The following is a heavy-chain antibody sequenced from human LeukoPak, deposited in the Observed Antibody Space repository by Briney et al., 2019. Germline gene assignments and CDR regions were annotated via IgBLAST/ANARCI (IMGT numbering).Heavy chain of an antibody. D-gene: IGHD5-18*01. CDR1: GAPITIYY. CDR2: IYYSGNT. CDR3: ARGYSYGSYYFDF. V-gene: IGHV4-59*01. Sequence: SETLSLTCTVSGAPITIYYWSWIRQPPGKGLEWIGYIYYSGNTNYNPSLKSRVTISVDTSKNQFSLKLSSVTAADTAIYYCARGYSYGSYYFDFWGQGTLSPSPQ. J-gene: IGHJ4*02.